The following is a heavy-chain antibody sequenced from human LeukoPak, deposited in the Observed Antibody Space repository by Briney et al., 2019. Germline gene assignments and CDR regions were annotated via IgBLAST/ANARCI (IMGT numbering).Heavy chain of an antibody. V-gene: IGHV4-34*01. D-gene: IGHD2-2*01. CDR3: ARGDIVVVPARRYFDY. CDR1: GGSFSGYY. Sequence: SETLSLTYAVYGGSFSGYYCSWIRQPPGKGLEWIGEINHSGSTDYNPSLKSRVTISVDTSKNQFSLKLSSVTAADTAVYYCARGDIVVVPARRYFDYWGQGTLVTVSS. J-gene: IGHJ4*02. CDR2: INHSGST.